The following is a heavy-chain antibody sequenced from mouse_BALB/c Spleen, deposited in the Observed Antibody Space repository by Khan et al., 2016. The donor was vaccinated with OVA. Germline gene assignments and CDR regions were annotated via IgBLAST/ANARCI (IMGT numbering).Heavy chain of an antibody. Sequence: QIQLVQSGPELKKPGETVKISCKASGYTFTNYGMNWVKQAPGKGLQWMGWINTYTGEPTSADDFKGRFAFSLETSASTAYLQINNLKNEDTVTYFCARSNGNYWFAYWGQGTLVTVSA. CDR3: ARSNGNYWFAY. V-gene: IGHV9-3-1*01. J-gene: IGHJ3*01. CDR2: INTYTGEP. D-gene: IGHD2-1*01. CDR1: GYTFTNYG.